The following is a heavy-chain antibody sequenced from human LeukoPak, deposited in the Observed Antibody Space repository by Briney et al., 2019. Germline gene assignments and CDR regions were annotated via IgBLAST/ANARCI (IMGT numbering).Heavy chain of an antibody. D-gene: IGHD2-21*02. CDR2: MYPAGST. J-gene: IGHJ6*04. CDR3: AAAYCGGDCYSDNHYYFMDV. Sequence: GGSLRLSCAASGIIVTSNYMSWVRQAPGKGLEWVSAMYPAGSTHYAGSVKGRFAISRDHPTNTLNLQMNSLTVEDTAVYYCAAAYCGGDCYSDNHYYFMDVWGKGTTVTVSS. CDR1: GIIVTSNY. V-gene: IGHV3-53*01.